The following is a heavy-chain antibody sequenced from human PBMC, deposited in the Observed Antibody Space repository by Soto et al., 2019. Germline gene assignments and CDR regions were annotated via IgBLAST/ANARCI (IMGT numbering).Heavy chain of an antibody. J-gene: IGHJ4*02. CDR2: IKQDGSEK. Sequence: GGSLRLSCAASGFTFSSYWMTWVRQAPGKGLQWVANIKQDGSEKDYVDSVKGRFTISRDNAQNSLYLQMNSPRAEDTAVYYCARVIPTTAAGTDYWGQGTLVTVSS. CDR1: GFTFSSYW. CDR3: ARVIPTTAAGTDY. V-gene: IGHV3-7*05. D-gene: IGHD6-13*01.